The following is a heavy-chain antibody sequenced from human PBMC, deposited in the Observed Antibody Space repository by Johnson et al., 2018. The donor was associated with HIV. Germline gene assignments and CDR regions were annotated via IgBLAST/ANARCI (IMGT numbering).Heavy chain of an antibody. CDR3: AREIRITMIKGHGGVAFDI. CDR2: INWNGGST. D-gene: IGHD3-22*01. Sequence: VQLVESGGGVVRPGGSLRLSCAASGFTFDDYGMSWVRQAPGKGLEWVSGINWNGGSTSYADSVKGRFTISRDTAKNSLYLQMNSLRAEDTALYYCAREIRITMIKGHGGVAFDIWGQGTMVTVSS. CDR1: GFTFDDYG. V-gene: IGHV3-20*04. J-gene: IGHJ3*02.